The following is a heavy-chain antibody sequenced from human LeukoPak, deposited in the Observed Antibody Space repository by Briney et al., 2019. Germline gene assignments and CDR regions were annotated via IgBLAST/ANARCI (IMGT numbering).Heavy chain of an antibody. CDR1: SGSISSDY. V-gene: IGHV4-59*01. Sequence: SETLSLTCTVSSGSISSDYWSWIRQPPGKGLEWIGYINYTGTTNYNPSLKSRVTISVDTSKNQFSLKLSSVTAADTAVYYCARDKMNWGHHAFDIWGQGTMVTVSS. J-gene: IGHJ3*02. D-gene: IGHD7-27*01. CDR3: ARDKMNWGHHAFDI. CDR2: INYTGTT.